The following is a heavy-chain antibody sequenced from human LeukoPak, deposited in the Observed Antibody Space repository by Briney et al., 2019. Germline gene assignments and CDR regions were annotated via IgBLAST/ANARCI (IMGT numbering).Heavy chain of an antibody. V-gene: IGHV7-4-1*02. D-gene: IGHD4-11*01. CDR1: GYTFTGYY. CDR2: INTKTGTP. Sequence: GASVKVSCKASGYTFTGYYLHWVRQAPGQGLEWMGWINTKTGTPTYAQGFTGRFVFSLNMSVTTAFLQISSLKAADTAVYYCARRSPTADAFDVWGQGTLVTVSS. J-gene: IGHJ3*01. CDR3: ARRSPTADAFDV.